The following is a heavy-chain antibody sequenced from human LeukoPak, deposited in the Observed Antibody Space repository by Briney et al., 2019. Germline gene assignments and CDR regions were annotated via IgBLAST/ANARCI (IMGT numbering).Heavy chain of an antibody. CDR2: IYYSGTT. Sequence: SETLSLTCTVSGGSISSSNYYWGWIRQPPGKGLEWIGSIYYSGTTYYSSSLKSRVIISVDTSKNQFSLKLSSVTATDTAVYYCARHEAQDFDYWGQGTLVTVSA. V-gene: IGHV4-39*01. J-gene: IGHJ4*02. CDR3: ARHEAQDFDY. CDR1: GGSISSSNYY.